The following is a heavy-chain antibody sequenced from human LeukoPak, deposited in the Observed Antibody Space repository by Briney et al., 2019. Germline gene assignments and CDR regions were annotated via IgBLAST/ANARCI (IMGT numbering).Heavy chain of an antibody. V-gene: IGHV1-18*01. D-gene: IGHD3-10*01. CDR2: ISAYNGKT. CDR3: ARDRRRITMVRGVIKTISNFAY. Sequence: ASVKVSCKASGYTFTSYGISWVRQAPGQGLECMGWISAYNGKTNYAQKLQGRVTMTTDTSTGTAYLELRSLRSDDTAVYYCARDRRRITMVRGVIKTISNFAYWGQGTLVTVSS. J-gene: IGHJ4*02. CDR1: GYTFTSYG.